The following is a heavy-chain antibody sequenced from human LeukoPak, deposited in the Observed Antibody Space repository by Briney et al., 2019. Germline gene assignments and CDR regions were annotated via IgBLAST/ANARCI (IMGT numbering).Heavy chain of an antibody. CDR2: TYYRSKWYN. Sequence: SQTLSLTCAISGDSVSSNSAAWNWIRQSPSRGLEWLGRTYYRSKWYNDYAVSVKSRITINPDTSKNQFSLQLNSVTPEDTAVYYCARGLRYCSGGSCCDFDYWGQGTLVTVSS. CDR3: ARGLRYCSGGSCCDFDY. CDR1: GDSVSSNSAA. J-gene: IGHJ4*02. V-gene: IGHV6-1*01. D-gene: IGHD2-15*01.